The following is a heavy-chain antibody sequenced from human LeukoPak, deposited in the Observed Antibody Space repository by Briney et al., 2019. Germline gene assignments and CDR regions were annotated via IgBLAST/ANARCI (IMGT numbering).Heavy chain of an antibody. CDR1: GFTFSSYW. V-gene: IGHV3-23*01. CDR2: ISGSGGST. J-gene: IGHJ6*03. D-gene: IGHD3-3*01. CDR3: AKGWSGYAPRAGGYYYYMDV. Sequence: PGGSLRLSCAASGFTFSSYWMSWVRQAPGKGLEWVSAISGSGGSTYYADSVKGRFTISRDNSKNTLYLQMNSLRAEDTAVYYCAKGWSGYAPRAGGYYYYMDVWGKGTTVTVSS.